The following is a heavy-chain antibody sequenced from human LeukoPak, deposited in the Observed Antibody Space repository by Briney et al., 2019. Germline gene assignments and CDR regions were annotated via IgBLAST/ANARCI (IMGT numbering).Heavy chain of an antibody. J-gene: IGHJ4*02. D-gene: IGHD4-17*01. Sequence: SETLSLTCTVSGGSISSYYWGWIRQPPGKGLEWIGSIYYTESTYYNPSLKSRVTISVETPKNQFSLKLTSVTAADTALYYCARGITRDGAYNYWGQGTLVTVSS. CDR2: IYYTEST. V-gene: IGHV4-39*07. CDR3: ARGITRDGAYNY. CDR1: GGSISSYY.